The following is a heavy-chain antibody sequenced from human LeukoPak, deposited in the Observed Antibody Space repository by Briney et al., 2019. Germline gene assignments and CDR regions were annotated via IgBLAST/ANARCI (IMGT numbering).Heavy chain of an antibody. J-gene: IGHJ6*03. CDR1: GFTFSTYW. CDR3: ARVHEACIYGTNNYYYMDV. CDR2: IKQDGSEK. V-gene: IGHV3-7*01. D-gene: IGHD2/OR15-2a*01. Sequence: PGGSLRLSCETSGFTFSTYWMTWVRLAPGKGLEWVATIKQDGSEKYYVDSVKGRFTISRDYAKKSLFLQMNSLRAEDTAVYCCARVHEACIYGTNNYYYMDVWGKGTTVTVSS.